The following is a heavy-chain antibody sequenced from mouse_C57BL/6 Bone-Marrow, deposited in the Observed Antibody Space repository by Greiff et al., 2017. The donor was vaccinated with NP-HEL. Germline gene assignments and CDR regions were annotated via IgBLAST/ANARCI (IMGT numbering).Heavy chain of an antibody. CDR3: ARRGYGSSYPWYFDV. D-gene: IGHD1-1*01. V-gene: IGHV1-50*01. J-gene: IGHJ1*03. Sequence: QVQLQQPGAELVKPGASVKLSCKASGYTFTSYWMQWVKQRPGQGLEWIGEIDPSDSYTNYNQKFKGKATLTVDTSSSTAYMQLSSLTSEDSAVYYCARRGYGSSYPWYFDVWGRGTTVSVSS. CDR1: GYTFTSYW. CDR2: IDPSDSYT.